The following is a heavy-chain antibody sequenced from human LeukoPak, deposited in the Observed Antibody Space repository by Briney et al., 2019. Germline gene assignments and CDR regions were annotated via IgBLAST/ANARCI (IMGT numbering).Heavy chain of an antibody. CDR3: AKDFATAMVKYIDY. V-gene: IGHV3-9*01. CDR1: GFTFDVYA. CDR2: ISWNSGSI. Sequence: GGSLRLSCAASGFTFDVYAMHWVRHAPGKGLEWVSGISWNSGSIAYADSVKGRFTISRDNAKNSLYLQMNSLRAEDTALYYCAKDFATAMVKYIDYWGHGTLVTVSS. J-gene: IGHJ4*01. D-gene: IGHD5-18*01.